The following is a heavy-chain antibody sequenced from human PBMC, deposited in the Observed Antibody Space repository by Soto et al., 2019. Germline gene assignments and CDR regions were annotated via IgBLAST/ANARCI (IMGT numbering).Heavy chain of an antibody. D-gene: IGHD2-2*01. J-gene: IGHJ4*02. V-gene: IGHV3-21*01. CDR1: GFAFSSYS. CDR3: ARGNLPIVVVPAAIDY. CDR2: ISSSSSYI. Sequence: GGSRLSGAASGFAFSSYSMNWVRQAPGKGLEWVSSISSSSSYIYYADSVKGRFTISRDNAKNTLYLQMNGLRVEDTAVFYCARGNLPIVVVPAAIDYWGQGTQVTGSS.